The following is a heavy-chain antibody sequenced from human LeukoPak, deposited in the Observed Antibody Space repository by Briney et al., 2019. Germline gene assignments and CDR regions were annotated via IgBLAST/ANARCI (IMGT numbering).Heavy chain of an antibody. Sequence: SETLSLTCSVSGGSISSCYWSWIRQPAGKGLEWIGRIYSSGTITYNPSLQSRVTMSVDTSKNEFSLKMSSVTAADTAVYYCTRDSGTTGEVKFDPWGQGTLVAVSS. J-gene: IGHJ5*02. CDR1: GGSISSCY. CDR2: IYSSGTI. V-gene: IGHV4-4*07. CDR3: TRDSGTTGEVKFDP. D-gene: IGHD3-10*01.